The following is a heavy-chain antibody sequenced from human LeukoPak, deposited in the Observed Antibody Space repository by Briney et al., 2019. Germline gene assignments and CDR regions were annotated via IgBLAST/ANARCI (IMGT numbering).Heavy chain of an antibody. J-gene: IGHJ4*02. D-gene: IGHD6-19*01. V-gene: IGHV1-46*01. CDR1: GYTFTSYY. Sequence: ASVKVSCKASGYTFTSYYMHWVRQAPGQGLEWMGIINPSGGSISYAQKFQGRVTITRDTSTSTVYMELSSLRSEDTAVYYCARAASIAVAPFDYWGQGTLVTFSS. CDR2: INPSGGSI. CDR3: ARAASIAVAPFDY.